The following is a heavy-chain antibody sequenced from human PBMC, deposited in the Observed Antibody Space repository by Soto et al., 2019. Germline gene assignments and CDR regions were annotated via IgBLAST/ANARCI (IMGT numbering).Heavy chain of an antibody. Sequence: AETLSLTCTVSGSSISPFYWIWVRQAPGKGLEWIGYIYYTGSTKYNPSLKSRVTLSLGTSRNQLSLKLSSVTAADTAVYYCTRVGGYYGDYPNFDYWGPGTLVTVSS. CDR3: TRVGGYYGDYPNFDY. J-gene: IGHJ4*02. V-gene: IGHV4-59*01. CDR2: IYYTGST. D-gene: IGHD4-17*01. CDR1: GSSISPFY.